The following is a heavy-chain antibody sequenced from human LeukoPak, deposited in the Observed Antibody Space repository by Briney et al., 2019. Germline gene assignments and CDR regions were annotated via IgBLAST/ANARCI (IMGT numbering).Heavy chain of an antibody. CDR1: GYIFTGYY. D-gene: IGHD2-15*01. V-gene: IGHV1-2*02. Sequence: ASVKVSCKASGYIFTGYYMHWVRQAPGQGLEWMGWITPNSGGTNYAQKFQGRVAMTRDTSISTAYMELSGLTSDDTAVYYCARASGGSCYAYWGQGTLVTVSS. CDR3: ARASGGSCYAY. J-gene: IGHJ4*02. CDR2: ITPNSGGT.